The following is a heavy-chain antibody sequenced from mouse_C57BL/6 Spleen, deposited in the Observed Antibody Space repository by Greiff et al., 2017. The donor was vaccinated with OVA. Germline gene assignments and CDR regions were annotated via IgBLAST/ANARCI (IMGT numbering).Heavy chain of an antibody. CDR3: ARIRRYVGYFEG. CDR1: GYTFTSYW. J-gene: IGHJ1*03. Sequence: VQLQQPGTELVKPGASVKLSCTASGYTFTSYWMHWVKQRPGQGLEWIGNINPSNGGTNYNEKFKSKATLTVDTSSSTAYMQLSSRTSKDSAVYYWARIRRYVGYFEGWGTGTTVTVSS. V-gene: IGHV1-53*01. CDR2: INPSNGGT.